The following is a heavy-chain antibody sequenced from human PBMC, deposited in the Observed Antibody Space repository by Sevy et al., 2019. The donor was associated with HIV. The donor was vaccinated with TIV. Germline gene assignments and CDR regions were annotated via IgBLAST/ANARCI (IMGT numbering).Heavy chain of an antibody. CDR1: GFTFTGYY. CDR3: ATGMPYDSGTFPGY. CDR2: INLNSGDT. D-gene: IGHD3-10*01. V-gene: IGHV1-2*02. Sequence: ASVKVSCKASGFTFTGYYMHWVRQAPGQGLEWMGWINLNSGDTNYAEKFHGRVTMTRDTSITTAYMEMSRVRSDDTAVYYCATGMPYDSGTFPGYWGQGALVTVSS. J-gene: IGHJ4*02.